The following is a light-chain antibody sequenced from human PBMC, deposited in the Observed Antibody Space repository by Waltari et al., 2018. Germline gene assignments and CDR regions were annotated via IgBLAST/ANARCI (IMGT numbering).Light chain of an antibody. CDR1: SSNIGAGYA. CDR3: QSYDSSLSGSV. V-gene: IGLV1-40*01. Sequence: QSRLTQPPSVSGAPGQRVTISCTWGSSNIGAGYAVHWYQLLPGTAPKLLIYGNSNRPSGVPDRFSGSKSGTSASLAITGLQAEDEAGYYCQSYDSSLSGSVFGGGTKLTVL. CDR2: GNS. J-gene: IGLJ2*01.